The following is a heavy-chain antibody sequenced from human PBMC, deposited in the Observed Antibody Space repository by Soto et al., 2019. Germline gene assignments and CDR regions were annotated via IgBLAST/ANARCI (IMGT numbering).Heavy chain of an antibody. CDR3: ARDTYYYDSSGYYDSDNFDY. Sequence: GGSLRLSCAASGFTFSSYWISWVRQAPGKGLEWVANIKQDGSEKYYVDSVKGRFTISRDNAKNSLYLQMNSLRAEDTAVYYCARDTYYYDSSGYYDSDNFDYWGQGTLVTVSS. CDR1: GFTFSSYW. V-gene: IGHV3-7*05. CDR2: IKQDGSEK. D-gene: IGHD3-22*01. J-gene: IGHJ4*02.